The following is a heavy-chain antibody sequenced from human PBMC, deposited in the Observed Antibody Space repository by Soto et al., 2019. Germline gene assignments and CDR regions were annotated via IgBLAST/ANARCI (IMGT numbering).Heavy chain of an antibody. V-gene: IGHV4-39*01. CDR3: ARHYYDSSGYYYHFDY. CDR1: GGSISSSSYY. D-gene: IGHD3-22*01. Sequence: SETLSLTCTVSGGSISSSSYYWGWIRQPPGKGLEWIGSIYYSGSTYYNPSLKSRVTISVDTSKNQFSLKLSSVTAADTAVYYCARHYYDSSGYYYHFDYWGQGTLVTVS. J-gene: IGHJ4*02. CDR2: IYYSGST.